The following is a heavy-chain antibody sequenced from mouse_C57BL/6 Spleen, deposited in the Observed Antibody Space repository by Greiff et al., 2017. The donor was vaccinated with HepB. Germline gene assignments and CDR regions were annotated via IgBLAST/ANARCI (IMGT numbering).Heavy chain of an antibody. CDR2: IYPGSGST. CDR3: ASPITTVGYAMDY. D-gene: IGHD1-1*01. V-gene: IGHV1-55*01. J-gene: IGHJ4*01. Sequence: QVQLKESGAELVKPGASVKMSCKASGYTFTSYWITWVKQRPGQGLEWIGDIYPGSGSTNYNEKFKSKATLTVDTSSSPAYMQLSSLTAEDSAVYYCASPITTVGYAMDYWGQGTSVTVSS. CDR1: GYTFTSYW.